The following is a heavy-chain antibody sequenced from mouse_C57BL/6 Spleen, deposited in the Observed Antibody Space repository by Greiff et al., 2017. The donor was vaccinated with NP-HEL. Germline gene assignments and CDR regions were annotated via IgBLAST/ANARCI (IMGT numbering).Heavy chain of an antibody. Sequence: EVQLFESGGGLVQPKGSLKLSCAASGFSFNTYAMNWVRQAPGKGLEWVARIRSKSNNYATYYADSVKDRFTISRDDSESMLYLQMNNLKTEDTAMYYCVRMEGYYFDYWGQGTTLTVSS. CDR1: GFSFNTYA. J-gene: IGHJ2*01. V-gene: IGHV10-1*01. CDR3: VRMEGYYFDY. CDR2: IRSKSNNYAT.